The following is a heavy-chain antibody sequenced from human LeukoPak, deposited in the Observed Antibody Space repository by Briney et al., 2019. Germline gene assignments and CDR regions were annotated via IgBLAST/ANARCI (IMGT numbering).Heavy chain of an antibody. J-gene: IGHJ4*02. CDR1: GFTFSSYA. CDR3: ARTFSSGWYSPTDY. CDR2: ISYDGSKK. Sequence: GRSLRLSCAASGFTFSSYAMHWVRQAPGKGLEWVAVISYDGSKKYYADSVKGRFTISRDNSKNTLYLQMNSLRAEDTAVYYCARTFSSGWYSPTDYWGQGTLVTVSS. V-gene: IGHV3-30-3*01. D-gene: IGHD6-19*01.